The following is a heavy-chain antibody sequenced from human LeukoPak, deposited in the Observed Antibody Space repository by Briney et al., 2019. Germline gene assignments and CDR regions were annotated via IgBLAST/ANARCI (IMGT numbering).Heavy chain of an antibody. Sequence: GGSLRLSCAASGFTFSGYGMHWVRQAPGKGLEWVAFIRNDGTNKYYADSVKGRFTISRDNSKNTLYLQMNSLRAEDTAVYYCAKITIVVVPGFIPYYMDVWGKGTTDTVSS. CDR2: IRNDGTNK. J-gene: IGHJ6*03. V-gene: IGHV3-30*02. CDR1: GFTFSGYG. D-gene: IGHD2-2*01. CDR3: AKITIVVVPGFIPYYMDV.